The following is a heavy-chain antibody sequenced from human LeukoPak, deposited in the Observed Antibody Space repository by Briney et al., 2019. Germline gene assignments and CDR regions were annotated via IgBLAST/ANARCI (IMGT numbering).Heavy chain of an antibody. D-gene: IGHD3-10*01. CDR2: ISSSSTI. J-gene: IGHJ4*02. V-gene: IGHV3-48*02. Sequence: GGSLRLSCAASGFTFSSYSMNWVRQAPGKGLEWVSYISSSSTIYYADSVKGRFTISRDNAKNSLYLQMNSLRDEDTAVYYCARDRGSGILDYWGQGTLVTVSS. CDR3: ARDRGSGILDY. CDR1: GFTFSSYS.